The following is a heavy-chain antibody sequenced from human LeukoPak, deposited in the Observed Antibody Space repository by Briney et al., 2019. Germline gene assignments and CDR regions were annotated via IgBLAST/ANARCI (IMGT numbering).Heavy chain of an antibody. CDR3: ARRRDVNNWADY. CDR1: GFTFSDYW. J-gene: IGHJ4*02. D-gene: IGHD5-24*01. Sequence: GRSLRLSCAASGFTFSDYWIHWVRQAPGKGLVWVSRINGDGSRTNYADSVKGRFTISRDNAKNTLYLQMNNLRAEDTAVYYCARRRDVNNWADYWGQGTLVTVSS. CDR2: INGDGSRT. V-gene: IGHV3-74*01.